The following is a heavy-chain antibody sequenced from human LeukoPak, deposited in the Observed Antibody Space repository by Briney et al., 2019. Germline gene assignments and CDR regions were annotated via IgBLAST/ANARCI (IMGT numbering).Heavy chain of an antibody. D-gene: IGHD5-18*01. CDR2: INPNSGGT. J-gene: IGHJ6*04. Sequence: GASVKVSCKASGYTFTGYYMHWVRQAPGQGLEWMGRINPNSGGTNYAQKFQGRVTMTRDTSISTAYMELSRLRSDDTAVYYCAGGTRGRGTAMVTMDVWGKGTTVTVSS. CDR1: GYTFTGYY. CDR3: AGGTRGRGTAMVTMDV. V-gene: IGHV1-2*06.